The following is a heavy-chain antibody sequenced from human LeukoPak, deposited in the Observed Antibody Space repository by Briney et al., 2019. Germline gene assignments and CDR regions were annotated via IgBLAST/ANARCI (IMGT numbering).Heavy chain of an antibody. J-gene: IGHJ5*02. CDR1: GFTFSSYE. Sequence: PGGSLRLSCAASGFTFSSYEMNWVRQAPGKGLEWVSYIISSGSTIYYADSVKGRFTISRDNAKNSLYLQMNSLRAEDTAVYYCARAPHPSDYSSGSISTWGQGTLVTVSS. CDR3: ARAPHPSDYSSGSIST. D-gene: IGHD6-19*01. CDR2: IISSGSTI. V-gene: IGHV3-48*03.